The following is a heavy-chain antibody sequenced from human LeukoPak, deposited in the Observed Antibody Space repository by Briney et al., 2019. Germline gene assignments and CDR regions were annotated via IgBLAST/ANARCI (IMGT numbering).Heavy chain of an antibody. V-gene: IGHV4-61*02. CDR2: IYTSGST. D-gene: IGHD5-12*01. CDR1: GGSISSGSYY. Sequence: SQTLSHTCTVSGGSISSGSYYWSWIRQPAGKGLEWIGRIYTSGSTNYNPSLKSRVSLSVDTSRNEFPLRLTSVTAADAAIYYCARRWDRVRFDEYFDYWGQGMLVTVSS. CDR3: ARRWDRVRFDEYFDY. J-gene: IGHJ4*02.